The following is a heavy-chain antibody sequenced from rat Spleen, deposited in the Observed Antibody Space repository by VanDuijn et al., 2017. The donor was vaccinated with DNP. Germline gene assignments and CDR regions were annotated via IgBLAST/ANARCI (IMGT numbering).Heavy chain of an antibody. CDR1: GFTFSDYN. J-gene: IGHJ2*01. Sequence: EVQLVESGGGLVQPGRSLKLSCTASGFTFSDYNMAWVRQAPKKGLEWVATISYDGSKTYYRDSVKGRFTISRDNAKSTLYLQMDSLRSEDTATYYCATHNWELRGYYFDYWGQGVMVTVSS. V-gene: IGHV5-7*01. D-gene: IGHD5-1*01. CDR3: ATHNWELRGYYFDY. CDR2: ISYDGSKT.